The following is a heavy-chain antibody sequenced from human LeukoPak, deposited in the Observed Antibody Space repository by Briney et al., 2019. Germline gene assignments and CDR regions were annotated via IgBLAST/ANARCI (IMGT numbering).Heavy chain of an antibody. D-gene: IGHD1-7*01. CDR3: AKDLTVTTMD. CDR1: GFTFSSYA. V-gene: IGHV3-23*01. CDR2: ISGSGGST. J-gene: IGHJ4*02. Sequence: GGSLRLSCAASGFTFSSYAMSWVRQAPGNGLEWVSAISGSGGSTDYADSVKGQFTISRDNSKNTLYLQMNSLRAEDTAVYYCAKDLTVTTMDWGQGTLVTVSS.